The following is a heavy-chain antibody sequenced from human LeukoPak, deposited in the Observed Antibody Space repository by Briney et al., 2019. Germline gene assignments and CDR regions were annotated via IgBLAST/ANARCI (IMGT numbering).Heavy chain of an antibody. CDR3: ASGLELDY. Sequence: GGSLRLSCAASGFTFRSYWMRRVRQAPGKGLEWVANIKQDGSEKNYVDSVKGRFTISRDNAKNSLYLQMNSLRAEGTAVYYCASGLELDYWGQGTLVTVSS. V-gene: IGHV3-7*03. J-gene: IGHJ4*02. CDR1: GFTFRSYW. CDR2: IKQDGSEK.